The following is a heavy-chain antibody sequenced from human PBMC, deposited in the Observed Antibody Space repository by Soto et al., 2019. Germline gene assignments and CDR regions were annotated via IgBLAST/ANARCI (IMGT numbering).Heavy chain of an antibody. CDR1: GGTFSSYT. CDR3: ASRITDCSSTSCHYYYYGVDV. CDR2: IIPILGIA. J-gene: IGHJ6*02. D-gene: IGHD2-2*01. V-gene: IGHV1-69*02. Sequence: QVQLVQSGAEVKKPGSSVKVSCKASGGTFSSYTISWVRQAPGQGLEWMGRIIPILGIANYAQKFQGRVTITADKSTSTAYMELSSLRSEDTAVYYCASRITDCSSTSCHYYYYGVDVWGQGTTVTVSS.